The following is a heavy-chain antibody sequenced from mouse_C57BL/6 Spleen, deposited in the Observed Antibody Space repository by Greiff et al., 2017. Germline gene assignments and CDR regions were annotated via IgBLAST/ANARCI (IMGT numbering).Heavy chain of an antibody. J-gene: IGHJ4*01. Sequence: QVQLQQSGAELVRPGTSVKVSCKASGYAFTNYLIEWVKQRPGQGLEWIGNINPSNGGTNYNEKFKSKATLTVDKSSSTAYMQLSSLTSEYSAVYYCARGIVYYYGSSYARDYWGQGTSVTVSA. CDR2: INPSNGGT. V-gene: IGHV1-54*01. CDR3: ARGIVYYYGSSYARDY. CDR1: GYAFTNYL. D-gene: IGHD1-1*01.